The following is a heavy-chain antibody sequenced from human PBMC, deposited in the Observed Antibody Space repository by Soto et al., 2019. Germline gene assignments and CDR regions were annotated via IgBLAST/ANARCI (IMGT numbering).Heavy chain of an antibody. J-gene: IGHJ3*02. CDR2: ISSSGTGI. V-gene: IGHV3-11*01. CDR3: ARAYSDAFDI. CDR1: GFKFSDYY. D-gene: IGHD2-15*01. Sequence: PGGSLRLSCAASGFKFSDYYMIWIRQAPGKGLEWVSYISSSGTGIYYGDSVEGRFTISRDNAKNSLYLQMNSLRAEDTAVYYCARAYSDAFDIWGQGTMVTVSS.